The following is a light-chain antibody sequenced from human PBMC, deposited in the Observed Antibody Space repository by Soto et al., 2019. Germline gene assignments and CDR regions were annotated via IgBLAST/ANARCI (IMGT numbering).Light chain of an antibody. CDR3: PQSYSTPPT. CDR2: AAS. J-gene: IGKJ2*01. V-gene: IGKV1-39*01. CDR1: QSISSY. Sequence: DIQMTQSPSSLSASVGDRVTITCRASQSISSYLNWYQQKPGKAPKLLIYAASSLQSGVPSRFSGSGSGTDFTLTISSLQPEDFATYYCPQSYSTPPTFGQGTKLEMK.